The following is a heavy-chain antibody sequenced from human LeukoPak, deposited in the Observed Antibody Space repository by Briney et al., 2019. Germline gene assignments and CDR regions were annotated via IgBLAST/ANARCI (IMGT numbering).Heavy chain of an antibody. CDR1: GFTFSDYY. V-gene: IGHV3-11*05. CDR3: ARGPYSSTWSYGMDV. CDR2: ISSSSSYT. Sequence: KPGGSLRLSCAASGFTFSDYYMSWIRQAPGKGLEWVSYISSSSSYTNYADSVKGRFTISRDNAKNSLYLQMNTLRAEDTAVYYCARGPYSSTWSYGMDVWGQGTTVTVSS. J-gene: IGHJ6*02. D-gene: IGHD6-13*01.